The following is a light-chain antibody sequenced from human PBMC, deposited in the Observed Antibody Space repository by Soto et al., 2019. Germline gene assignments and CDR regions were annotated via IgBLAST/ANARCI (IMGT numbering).Light chain of an antibody. CDR1: QTVSSTY. CDR3: QLYGNSPIYT. J-gene: IGKJ2*01. V-gene: IGKV3-20*01. Sequence: PGERATLSCRASQTVSSTYLAWLQQKPGQAPRLLIFGASSRAADIPDRFSGSGSGTDFTLTIGRLEPEDFAVYYCQLYGNSPIYTFGQGTQLEIK. CDR2: GAS.